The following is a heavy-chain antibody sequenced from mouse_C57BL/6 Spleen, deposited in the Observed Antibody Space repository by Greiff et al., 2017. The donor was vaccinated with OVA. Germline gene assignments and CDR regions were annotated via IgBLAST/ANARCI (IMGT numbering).Heavy chain of an antibody. CDR2: IDPSDSYT. CDR3: ALLRSLY. V-gene: IGHV1-50*01. J-gene: IGHJ3*01. CDR1: GYTFTSYW. D-gene: IGHD1-1*01. Sequence: QVQLQQPGAELVKPGASVKLSCKASGYTFTSYWMQWVKQRPGQGLEWIGEIDPSDSYTNYNQKFKGKATLTVDTSSSTAYMQLSSLTSEDSAVYYCALLRSLYWGQGTLVTVSA.